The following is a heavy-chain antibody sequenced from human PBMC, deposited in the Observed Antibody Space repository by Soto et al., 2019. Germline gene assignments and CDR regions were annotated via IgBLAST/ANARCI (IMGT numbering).Heavy chain of an antibody. D-gene: IGHD2-21*02. CDR2: IYYSGST. J-gene: IGHJ4*02. V-gene: IGHV4-59*01. CDR1: GGSISSYY. CDR3: ARGGVVTFLDY. Sequence: QVQLQESGPGLVKHSETLSLTCTVSGGSISSYYWSWIRQPPGKGLEWIGYIYYSGSTNYNPSLKSRVTISVDTSKNQFSLKLSSVTAADTAVYYCARGGVVTFLDYWVQGTLVTVSS.